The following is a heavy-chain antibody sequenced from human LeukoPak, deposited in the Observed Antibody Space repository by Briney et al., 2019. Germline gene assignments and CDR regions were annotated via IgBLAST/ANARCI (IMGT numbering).Heavy chain of an antibody. Sequence: GGSLRLSCAASGFTFSSYWMSWVRQAPGKGLEWVANIKQDGSEKYYVDSVKGRFTISRDNSKNTLYLQMNSLRAEDMALYYCAKAAYGDYVNWFDPWGQGTLVTVSS. D-gene: IGHD4-17*01. V-gene: IGHV3-7*03. CDR1: GFTFSSYW. CDR3: AKAAYGDYVNWFDP. CDR2: IKQDGSEK. J-gene: IGHJ5*02.